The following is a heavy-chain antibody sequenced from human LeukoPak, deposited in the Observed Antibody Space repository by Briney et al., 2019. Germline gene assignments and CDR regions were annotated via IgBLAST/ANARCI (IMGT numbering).Heavy chain of an antibody. V-gene: IGHV4-61*08. CDR3: ARTQSQSGSYRYYFGY. CDR2: IYYIRNT. Sequence: TSETLSLTCTVSGGSVGSAGYYWSWIRQPPGGGLEWIGYIYYIRNTNYNPSLKSRVTMSLGPSKNQFSLKLNSVTAADTAVYYCARTQSQSGSYRYYFGYWGQGTLVTVSS. CDR1: GGSVGSAGYY. D-gene: IGHD1-26*01. J-gene: IGHJ4*02.